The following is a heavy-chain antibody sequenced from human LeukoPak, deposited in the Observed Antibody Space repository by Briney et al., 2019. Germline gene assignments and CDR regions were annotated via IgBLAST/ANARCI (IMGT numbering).Heavy chain of an antibody. CDR2: VSSDGSIT. CDR3: ARHLNYYLDY. V-gene: IGHV3-74*01. CDR1: GFTFSTYW. D-gene: IGHD3-10*01. Sequence: GGSLRLSCAASGFTFSTYWMHWVRQAPGKGLVWVSRVSSDGSITGYADSVKGRFTISRDNAKNTLYLQMNSLRAEDTAVYYCARHLNYYLDYWGQGTLVTVSS. J-gene: IGHJ4*02.